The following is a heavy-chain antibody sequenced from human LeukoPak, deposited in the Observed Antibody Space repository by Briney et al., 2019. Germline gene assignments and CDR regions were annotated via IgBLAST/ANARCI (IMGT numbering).Heavy chain of an antibody. CDR2: INHSGST. Sequence: SETLSLTCAVYGGSFSGYYWSWIRQPPGKGLEWVGEINHSGSTNYNPSLKSRVTISVDTSKNQFSLKLSSVTAADTAVYYCARDSQGFGYWGQGTLVTVSS. CDR1: GGSFSGYY. J-gene: IGHJ4*02. V-gene: IGHV4-34*01. CDR3: ARDSQGFGY.